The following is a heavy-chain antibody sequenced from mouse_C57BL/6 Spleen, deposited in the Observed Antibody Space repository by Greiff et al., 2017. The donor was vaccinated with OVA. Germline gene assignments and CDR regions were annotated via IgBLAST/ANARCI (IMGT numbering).Heavy chain of an antibody. CDR3: ARRYDYDVDYFDY. D-gene: IGHD2-4*01. Sequence: LVESGAELARPGASVKLSCKASGYTFTSYGISWVKQRTGQGLEWIGEIYPRSGNTYYNEKFKGKATLTADKSSSTAYMELRSLTSEDSAVYFCARRYDYDVDYFDYWGQGTTLTVSS. J-gene: IGHJ2*01. V-gene: IGHV1-81*01. CDR1: GYTFTSYG. CDR2: IYPRSGNT.